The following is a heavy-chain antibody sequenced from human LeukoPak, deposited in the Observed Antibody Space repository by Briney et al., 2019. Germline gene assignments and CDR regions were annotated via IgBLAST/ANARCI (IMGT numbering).Heavy chain of an antibody. D-gene: IGHD5-12*01. CDR1: GYTFTSYA. Sequence: ASVKVSCKASGYTFTSYAMNWVRQAPGQGLEWMGWINTNTGNPTYAQGFTGRFVFSLDTSVSTAYLQISSLKAEDTAVYYCARGIVATPIFFSIKNDFDYWGQGTLVTVSS. V-gene: IGHV7-4-1*02. CDR2: INTNTGNP. J-gene: IGHJ4*01. CDR3: ARGIVATPIFFSIKNDFDY.